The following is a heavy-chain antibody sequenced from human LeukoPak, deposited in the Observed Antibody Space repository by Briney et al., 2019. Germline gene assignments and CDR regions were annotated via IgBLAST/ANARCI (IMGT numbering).Heavy chain of an antibody. CDR1: GFPFSSYA. D-gene: IGHD5-18*01. J-gene: IGHJ6*02. CDR3: ARAMVNYYYGIDV. V-gene: IGHV3-64*04. Sequence: GGSLRLSCSASGFPFSSYAMHWVRQAPGKGLDYVSAISNNGGSTDYADSVKGRFTISRDNSKNTLYLQMNSLRAEDTAVYYCARAMVNYYYGIDVWGQGTTVTVSS. CDR2: ISNNGGST.